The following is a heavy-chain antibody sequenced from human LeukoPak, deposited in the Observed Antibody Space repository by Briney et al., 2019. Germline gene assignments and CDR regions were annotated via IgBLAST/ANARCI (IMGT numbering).Heavy chain of an antibody. D-gene: IGHD3-22*01. V-gene: IGHV3-23*01. CDR3: AKYYKLSGYYLGGYDY. CDR2: VLASGGRT. CDR1: GFTFSSYA. J-gene: IGHJ4*02. Sequence: GGSLRLSCAASGFTFSSYAMGWVRQPPGKGLEWVSAVLASGGRTFYADSVKGRFTISRGNSKNTLYLQMNSLRAEDTAVYYCAKYYKLSGYYLGGYDYWGQGTLVTVSS.